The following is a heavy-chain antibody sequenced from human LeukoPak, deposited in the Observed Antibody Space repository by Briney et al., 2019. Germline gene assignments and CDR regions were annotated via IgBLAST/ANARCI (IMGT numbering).Heavy chain of an antibody. V-gene: IGHV3-23*01. D-gene: IGHD6-19*01. CDR1: GFTFTNYA. J-gene: IGHJ4*02. Sequence: GGSLRLSCAASGFTFTNYAMNWVRQAPGKGLEWVSVISGSGGNTNYADSVKGRFTIFRDKSKNTLYLQMNSLRAEDTAVYYCAKSTSGWYDFDYWGQGTLVTVSS. CDR2: ISGSGGNT. CDR3: AKSTSGWYDFDY.